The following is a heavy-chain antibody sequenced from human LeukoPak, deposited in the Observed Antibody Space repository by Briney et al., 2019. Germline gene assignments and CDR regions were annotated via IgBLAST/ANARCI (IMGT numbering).Heavy chain of an antibody. CDR1: GGSISSSSYY. J-gene: IGHJ4*02. CDR3: ARRYDYVWGSYRPFDY. V-gene: IGHV4-39*07. CDR2: INHSGST. Sequence: SETLSLTCTVSGGSISSSSYYWSWIRQPPGKGLEWIGEINHSGSTNYNPSLKSRVTISVDTSKNQFSLKLSSVTAADTAVYYCARRYDYVWGSYRPFDYWGQGTLVTVSS. D-gene: IGHD3-16*02.